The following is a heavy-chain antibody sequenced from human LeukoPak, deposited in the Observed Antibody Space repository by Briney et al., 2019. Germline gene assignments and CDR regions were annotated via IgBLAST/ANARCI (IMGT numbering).Heavy chain of an antibody. J-gene: IGHJ6*02. V-gene: IGHV1-8*01. CDR3: ARHAMVRGVFRTRYYYYGMDV. Sequence: ASVKVSCKASGYTFTSYDINWVRQATGQGLEWMGWMNPNSGNTGYAQKFQGRVTMTRNTSISTAYMELSSLRSEDTAVYYRARHAMVRGVFRTRYYYYGMDVWGQGTTVTVSS. CDR2: MNPNSGNT. CDR1: GYTFTSYD. D-gene: IGHD3-10*01.